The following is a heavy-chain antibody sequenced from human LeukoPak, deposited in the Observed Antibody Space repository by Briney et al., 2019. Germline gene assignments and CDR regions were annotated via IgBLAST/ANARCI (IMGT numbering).Heavy chain of an antibody. CDR2: INPNSGGT. D-gene: IGHD1-26*01. CDR3: ARVSESGSLDY. J-gene: IGHJ4*02. V-gene: IGHV1-2*02. Sequence: GASVKVSCKASGYTFTGYYMHWVRQAPGQGLEWMGWINPNSGGTNYAQKFQGRVTMTRDTSISTAYMELSSLRSDNTAVYYCARVSESGSLDYWGQGTLVTVSS. CDR1: GYTFTGYY.